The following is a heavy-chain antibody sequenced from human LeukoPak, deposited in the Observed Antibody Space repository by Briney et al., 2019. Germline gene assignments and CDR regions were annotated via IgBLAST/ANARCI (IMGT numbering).Heavy chain of an antibody. CDR3: ARDGVVVAGHYWYFDL. Sequence: ASVKVSCRASGYTFTSYGISWVRQAPGQGLEWMAWISAYNGNTNYAQKLQGRVTMTTDTSTSTAYMELRSLRSDDTAVYYCARDGVVVAGHYWYFDLWGRGTLVTVSS. CDR1: GYTFTSYG. V-gene: IGHV1-18*01. D-gene: IGHD6-19*01. CDR2: ISAYNGNT. J-gene: IGHJ2*01.